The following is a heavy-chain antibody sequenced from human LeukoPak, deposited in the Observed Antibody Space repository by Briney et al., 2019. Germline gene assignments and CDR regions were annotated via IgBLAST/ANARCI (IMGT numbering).Heavy chain of an antibody. CDR2: INPNSGDT. J-gene: IGHJ6*03. V-gene: IGHV1-2*02. CDR1: GYTFTSFG. Sequence: GASVKVSCKTSGYTFTSFGLSWVRQAPGQGLEWMGWINPNSGDTQYAQKFQGRVTMTRDTSIGTAYMELTRLTSDDTAVYFCARDYYGRADFYPGWIYYMDVWGKGTTVIVSS. CDR3: ARDYYGRADFYPGWIYYMDV. D-gene: IGHD3-10*01.